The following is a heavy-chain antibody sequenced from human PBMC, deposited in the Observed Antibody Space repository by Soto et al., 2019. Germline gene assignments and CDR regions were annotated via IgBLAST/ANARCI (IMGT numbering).Heavy chain of an antibody. J-gene: IGHJ4*02. V-gene: IGHV3-23*01. CDR1: GVTFSGHA. CDR3: AKRFGFDSGSHVC. Sequence: PGGSLRLSCAASGVTFSGHAMNWVRQAPGKGLEWVSSISGSGGRTYYADSVKGRFTISRDNSMNTVYLQMNSLRAEDTAIYYCAKRFGFDSGSHVCWGQGTLVTVS. CDR2: ISGSGGRT. D-gene: IGHD3-10*01.